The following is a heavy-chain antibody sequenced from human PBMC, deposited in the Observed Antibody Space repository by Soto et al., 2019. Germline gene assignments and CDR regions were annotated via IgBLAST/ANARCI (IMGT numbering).Heavy chain of an antibody. Sequence: EVQLVESGGGLVQPGRSLRLSCAASGFTFDDYAMHWVRQGPGKGLEWVSSISWNSGNLGYADSVKGRFTISRDNAKNSLYLQMTSLRGEDPALYYCAKGASTTVFAFNDYWGQGTLVTVSS. D-gene: IGHD4-17*01. J-gene: IGHJ4*02. V-gene: IGHV3-9*01. CDR2: ISWNSGNL. CDR3: AKGASTTVFAFNDY. CDR1: GFTFDDYA.